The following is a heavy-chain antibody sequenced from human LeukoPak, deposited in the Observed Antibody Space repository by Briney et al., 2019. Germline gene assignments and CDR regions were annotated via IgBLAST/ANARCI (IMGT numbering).Heavy chain of an antibody. CDR2: ISYDGSNK. J-gene: IGHJ6*02. D-gene: IGHD6-19*01. CDR3: AKCWGGHGIAVAGRGDYYYYGMDV. V-gene: IGHV3-30*18. Sequence: PGRSLRLSCAASGFTFDDYAMHWVRQAPGKGLEWVAVISYDGSNKYYADSVKGRFTISRDNSKNTLYLQMNSLRAEDTAVYYCAKCWGGHGIAVAGRGDYYYYGMDVWGQGTTVTVSS. CDR1: GFTFDDYA.